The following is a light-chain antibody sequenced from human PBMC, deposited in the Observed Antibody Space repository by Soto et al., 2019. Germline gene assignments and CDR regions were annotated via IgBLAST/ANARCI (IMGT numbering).Light chain of an antibody. J-gene: IGKJ1*01. CDR2: GAS. CDR3: QQYWTTPWT. Sequence: EIVLTQSPGTLSLSPGERATLSCRASQSVSNNYLAWYHQKPGRAPRLVISGASSRATGIPDWFSGSGSATNFILTISCLEPEDFAVHSCQQYWTTPWTVRQGTKVEFK. CDR1: QSVSNNY. V-gene: IGKV3-20*01.